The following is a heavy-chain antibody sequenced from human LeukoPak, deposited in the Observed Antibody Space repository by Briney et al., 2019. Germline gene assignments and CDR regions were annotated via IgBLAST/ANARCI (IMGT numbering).Heavy chain of an antibody. CDR2: IYTSGST. J-gene: IGHJ4*02. V-gene: IGHV4-61*02. CDR3: ARAFGELRYYYFDY. Sequence: SETLSLTCTVSGGSISSGSYYWSWIRQPAGRGLEWIGRIYTSGSTNYNPSLKSRVTISVDTSKNQFSLKLSSVTAADTAVYYCARAFGELRYYYFDYWGQGTLVTVSS. CDR1: GGSISSGSYY. D-gene: IGHD3-10*01.